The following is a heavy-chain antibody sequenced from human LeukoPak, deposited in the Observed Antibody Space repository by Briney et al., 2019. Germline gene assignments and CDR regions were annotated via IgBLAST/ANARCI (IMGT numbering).Heavy chain of an antibody. D-gene: IGHD4-11*01. CDR1: GGSISSYY. CDR3: ARTTVTTLEYWYFDL. J-gene: IGHJ2*01. V-gene: IGHV4-59*01. CDR2: IYYSGST. Sequence: SETLSLTCTVSGGSISSYYWSWIRQPPGKGLEWIGYIYYSGSTNYNPSLKSRVTISVDTSKSHFSLKLSSVTAADTAVYYCARTTVTTLEYWYFDLWGRGTLVTVSS.